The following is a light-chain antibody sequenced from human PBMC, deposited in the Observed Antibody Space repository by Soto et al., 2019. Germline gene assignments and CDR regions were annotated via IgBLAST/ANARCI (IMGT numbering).Light chain of an antibody. CDR3: QQYNNWPWT. CDR1: QSVSSN. CDR2: GAS. Sequence: EIVMTQSPAPLSVSPGERATLSCRASQSVSSNLAWYQQKPGKAQRLLIYGASTRATGIPARFSGSGSGTEFTLTISSLQSEDFALYYGQQYNNWPWTFGQGTKVESK. V-gene: IGKV3-15*01. J-gene: IGKJ1*01.